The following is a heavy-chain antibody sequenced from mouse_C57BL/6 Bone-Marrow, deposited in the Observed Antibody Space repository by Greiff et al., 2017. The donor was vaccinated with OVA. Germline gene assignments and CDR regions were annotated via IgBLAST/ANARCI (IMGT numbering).Heavy chain of an antibody. Sequence: VQLQQSGAELVRPGASVKLSCKASGYTFTDYYINWVKQRPGQGLEWIARIYPGSGNTYYNEKFKGKATLTAEKSSSTAYMQLSSLTSEDSAVYFCARFGYYGSSRYFDVWGTGTPVTVSS. CDR3: ARFGYYGSSRYFDV. CDR2: IYPGSGNT. D-gene: IGHD1-1*01. J-gene: IGHJ1*03. V-gene: IGHV1-76*01. CDR1: GYTFTDYY.